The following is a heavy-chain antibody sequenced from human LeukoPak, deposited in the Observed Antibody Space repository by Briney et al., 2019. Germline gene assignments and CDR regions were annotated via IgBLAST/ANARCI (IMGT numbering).Heavy chain of an antibody. CDR1: GGTFSSYA. J-gene: IGHJ6*02. CDR2: IIPIFGTA. CDR3: ARDFDIVVVPAAIIYYGMDV. D-gene: IGHD2-2*02. Sequence: GASVTVSCTASGGTFSSYAISWVRQAPGQGLEWMGGIIPIFGTANYAQKFQGRVTITADESTSTAYMELSSLRSEDTAVYYCARDFDIVVVPAAIIYYGMDVWGQGTTVTVSS. V-gene: IGHV1-69*13.